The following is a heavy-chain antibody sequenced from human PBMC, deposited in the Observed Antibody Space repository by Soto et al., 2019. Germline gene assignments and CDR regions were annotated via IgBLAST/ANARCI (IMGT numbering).Heavy chain of an antibody. CDR3: ARGSRRITMIVVGDAFDI. CDR2: IYYSGST. CDR1: GGSISSSSYY. V-gene: IGHV4-39*01. J-gene: IGHJ3*02. Sequence: QLQLQESGPGLVKPSETLSLTCTVSGGSISSSSYYWGWIRQPPGKGLEWIGSIYYSGSTYYNPSLKSRVTISVDTSKNQFSLKLSSVTAADTAVYYCARGSRRITMIVVGDAFDIWGQGTMVTVSS. D-gene: IGHD3-22*01.